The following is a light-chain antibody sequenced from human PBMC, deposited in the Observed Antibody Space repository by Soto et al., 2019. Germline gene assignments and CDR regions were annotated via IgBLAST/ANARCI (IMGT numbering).Light chain of an antibody. CDR1: QSVSSSY. V-gene: IGKV3-20*01. CDR2: GAS. CDR3: QQYGSSPRVT. Sequence: EIVLTQSPGTLSLSPGERATLSCRASQSVSSSYLAWYQQKPGQAPRLLIYGASSRATGIPDRFSGSGSGTDFTLTISRLETEDFEVYYCQQYGSSPRVTFGQGTRLEIK. J-gene: IGKJ5*01.